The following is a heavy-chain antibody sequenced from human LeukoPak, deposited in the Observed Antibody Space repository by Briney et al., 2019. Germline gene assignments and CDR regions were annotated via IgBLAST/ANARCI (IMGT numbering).Heavy chain of an antibody. V-gene: IGHV3-74*01. CDR3: ASGEVYAMSLWY. CDR1: GFTFSSYW. J-gene: IGHJ4*02. D-gene: IGHD2-8*01. CDR2: INSDGSST. Sequence: SGGSLRLSCAASGFTFSSYWMHWVRQAPGKGLVWVSRINSDGSSTSYADSVKGRFTISRDKAKNTLYLQMNSLRAEDTAVYYCASGEVYAMSLWYWGQGTLVTVSS.